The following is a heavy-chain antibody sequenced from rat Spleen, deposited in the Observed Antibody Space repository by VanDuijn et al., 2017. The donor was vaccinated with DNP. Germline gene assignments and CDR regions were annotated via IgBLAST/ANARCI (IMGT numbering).Heavy chain of an antibody. CDR1: GFTFSNYG. CDR3: ATSSYYGYDYGFAY. J-gene: IGHJ3*01. Sequence: EVQLVESGGGLVQPGRSLKLSCAASGFTFSNYGMAWVRQAPKKGLEWVATISARGDRTYYRDSVKGRFTLSRDNAEGTLYLEMDSLKSEDTATYYCATSSYYGYDYGFAYWGQGTLVTVSS. CDR2: ISARGDRT. V-gene: IGHV5-19*01. D-gene: IGHD1-7*01.